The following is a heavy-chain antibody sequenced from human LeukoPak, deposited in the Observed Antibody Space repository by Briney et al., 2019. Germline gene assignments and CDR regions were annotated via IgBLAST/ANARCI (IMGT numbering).Heavy chain of an antibody. D-gene: IGHD5-18*01. Sequence: PGGSLRLSCAASGFTFSSYEMNWVRQTPGKGLEWVAYIRSSGSTIYYADSVKGRFTISRDNAKNSLYLQMNSLRAEGTAVYYCARADTAMAMRLAYWGQGTLVTVSS. V-gene: IGHV3-48*03. CDR2: IRSSGSTI. J-gene: IGHJ4*02. CDR1: GFTFSSYE. CDR3: ARADTAMAMRLAY.